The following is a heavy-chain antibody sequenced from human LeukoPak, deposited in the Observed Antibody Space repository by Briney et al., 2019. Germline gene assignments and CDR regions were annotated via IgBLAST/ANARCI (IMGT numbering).Heavy chain of an antibody. CDR1: GYTFTSYG. D-gene: IGHD6-19*01. Sequence: ASVKVSCKASGYTFTSYGISWVRQAPGQGLELMGWISAYNGNTNYAQKLQGRVTMTTDTSTSTAYMELRSLRSDDTAVYYCARVKRAFSIAVAGPPDCWGQGTLVTVSS. CDR2: ISAYNGNT. J-gene: IGHJ4*02. V-gene: IGHV1-18*01. CDR3: ARVKRAFSIAVAGPPDC.